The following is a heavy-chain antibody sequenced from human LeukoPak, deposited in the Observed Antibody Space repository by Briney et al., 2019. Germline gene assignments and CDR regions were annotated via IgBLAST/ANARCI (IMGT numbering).Heavy chain of an antibody. CDR3: ARHSRNIVVVPAATSKWYYYYYMDV. D-gene: IGHD2-2*01. J-gene: IGHJ6*03. V-gene: IGHV4-34*01. Sequence: PSETLSLTCAVYGGSFSGYYWSWLRQPPGKGLEWIGEINHSGSTNYNPSLKSRVTISVDTSKNQFSLKPSSVTAADTAVYYCARHSRNIVVVPAATSKWYYYYYMDVWGKGTTVTISS. CDR1: GGSFSGYY. CDR2: INHSGST.